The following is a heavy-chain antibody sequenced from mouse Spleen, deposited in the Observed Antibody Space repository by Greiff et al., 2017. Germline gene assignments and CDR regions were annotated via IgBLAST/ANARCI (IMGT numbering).Heavy chain of an antibody. CDR2: ISTGSSTT. Sequence: EVKLMESGGGLVKPGASLKLSCEASGFTFTDYGMHWVRQGPGKGLEWVGYISTGSSTTYYADKVKGRVTLTRDKTKNTLFLQMTSLRSEDTSMYYCERRHPSLSMDYWGPGTSVTVSS. D-gene: IGHD2-3*01. V-gene: IGHV5-17*01. CDR3: ERRHPSLSMDY. CDR1: GFTFTDYG. J-gene: IGHJ4*01.